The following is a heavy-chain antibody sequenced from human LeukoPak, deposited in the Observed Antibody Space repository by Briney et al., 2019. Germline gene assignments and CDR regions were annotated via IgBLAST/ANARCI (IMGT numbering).Heavy chain of an antibody. CDR1: GFTFSNYG. V-gene: IGHV3-30*18. CDR2: ISHDSSNE. D-gene: IGHD2-8*01. CDR3: AKNGAEVGDFDY. Sequence: GGSLRLSCAASGFTFSNYGMHWVRQAPGKGLEWVAYISHDSSNENYAASVKGRFSISRDNSRKTLNLQMNSLRPEDTAVYYCAKNGAEVGDFDYWGQGTLVTVSS. J-gene: IGHJ4*02.